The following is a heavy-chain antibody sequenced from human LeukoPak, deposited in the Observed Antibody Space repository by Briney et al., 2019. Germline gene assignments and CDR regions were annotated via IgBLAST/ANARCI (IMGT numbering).Heavy chain of an antibody. V-gene: IGHV4-59*12. CDR2: IYYSGST. J-gene: IGHJ5*02. CDR1: GGSISSYY. D-gene: IGHD3-9*01. Sequence: ASETLSLTCTVSGGSISSYYWSWIRQPPGKGLEWIGYIYYSGSTNYNPSLKSRVTMSVDTSKNQFSLKLNSVTAADTAVYYCARDYDVLTAYPPTQLFDPWGRGTLVTVSS. CDR3: ARDYDVLTAYPPTQLFDP.